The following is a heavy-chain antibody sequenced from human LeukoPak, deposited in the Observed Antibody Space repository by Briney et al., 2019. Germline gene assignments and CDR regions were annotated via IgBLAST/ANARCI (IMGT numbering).Heavy chain of an antibody. V-gene: IGHV3-23*01. CDR1: GFTFSSYG. CDR2: ISDSGGST. Sequence: GGSLRLSCAASGFTFSSYGMSWVRQASGKGLEWVSTISDSGGSTYYADSMKGRFTISRDNSKNTLYLQMNSLRAEDTAIYYCAKRGTVTTFGHCDYWGQGTLVTVSS. CDR3: AKRGTVTTFGHCDY. D-gene: IGHD4-17*01. J-gene: IGHJ4*02.